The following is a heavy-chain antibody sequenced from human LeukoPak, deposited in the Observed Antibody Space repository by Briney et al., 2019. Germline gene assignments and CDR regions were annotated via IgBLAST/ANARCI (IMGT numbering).Heavy chain of an antibody. CDR1: GGSFSGYY. Sequence: SETLSLTCAVYGGSFSGYYWSWIRQPPEKGLEWIGEINHSGSTNYNPSLKSRVTISVDTSKNQFSLKLSSVTAADTAVYYCARGLSSSLDVWGQGTTVTVSS. CDR2: INHSGST. CDR3: ARGLSSSLDV. J-gene: IGHJ6*02. D-gene: IGHD6-13*01. V-gene: IGHV4-34*01.